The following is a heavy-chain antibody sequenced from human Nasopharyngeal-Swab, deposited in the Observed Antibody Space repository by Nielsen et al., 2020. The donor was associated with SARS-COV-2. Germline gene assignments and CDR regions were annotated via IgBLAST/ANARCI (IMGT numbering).Heavy chain of an antibody. J-gene: IGHJ4*02. CDR1: GGSISSYY. Sequence: SETLSLTCTVSGGSISSYYWSWIRQPPGKGLEWIGYIYYSGSTNYNPSLKSRVTISVDTSKNQFSLKLSSVTAADTALYYCARDKGDGYNSFDYWGQGTLVTVSS. CDR3: ARDKGDGYNSFDY. D-gene: IGHD5-24*01. CDR2: IYYSGST. V-gene: IGHV4-59*01.